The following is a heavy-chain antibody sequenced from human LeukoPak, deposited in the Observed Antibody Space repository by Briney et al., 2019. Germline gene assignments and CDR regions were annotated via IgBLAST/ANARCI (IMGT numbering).Heavy chain of an antibody. CDR3: ARDYIAETYYYDSSGAFDI. CDR1: GFTFDDYG. V-gene: IGHV3-20*04. J-gene: IGHJ3*02. CDR2: INWNGGST. Sequence: GGSLRLSCAASGFTFDDYGMSWVRHAPGKGLEWVSGINWNGGSTGYADSVKGRFTISRDSAKNSLYLQMNSLRAEDTALYYCARDYIAETYYYDSSGAFDIWGQGTMVTVSS. D-gene: IGHD3-22*01.